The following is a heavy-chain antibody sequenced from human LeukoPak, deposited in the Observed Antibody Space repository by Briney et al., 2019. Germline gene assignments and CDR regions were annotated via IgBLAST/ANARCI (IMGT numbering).Heavy chain of an antibody. Sequence: ASVKVSCKASGYTFTNYGISWVQQAPGQGLEWMAWISAYNGDTRFAQKFQGRVILTTDTSTTTAYMDLRNLRSDDTAVYYCARDACVSCGGDCCHDPWGQGTLVTVSS. J-gene: IGHJ5*02. CDR2: ISAYNGDT. D-gene: IGHD2-21*02. CDR3: ARDACVSCGGDCCHDP. CDR1: GYTFTNYG. V-gene: IGHV1-18*01.